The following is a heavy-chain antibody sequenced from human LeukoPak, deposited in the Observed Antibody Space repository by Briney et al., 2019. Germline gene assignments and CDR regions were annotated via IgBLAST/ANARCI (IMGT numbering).Heavy chain of an antibody. J-gene: IGHJ6*03. D-gene: IGHD2-8*01. CDR2: INSDGSST. V-gene: IGHV3-74*01. CDR1: GLTFSDYW. CDR3: VKGMRGDYYMDA. Sequence: GGSLILSCAASGLTFSDYWMHWVRQAPGKGLVWVSRINSDGSSTSYADSVKGRFTISRDNAKNTLYLQMNSLRAEDTAVYSCVKGMRGDYYMDAWGKGTTVTVSS.